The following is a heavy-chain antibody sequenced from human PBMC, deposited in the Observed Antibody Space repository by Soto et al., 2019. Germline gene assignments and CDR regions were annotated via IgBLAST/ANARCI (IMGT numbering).Heavy chain of an antibody. CDR1: GYTLSELS. CDR2: FDPEDVKT. J-gene: IGHJ6*02. Sequence: GASVKVSCKVSGYTLSELSMHWVRQAPGKGLEWMGGFDPEDVKTIYAQKFQGRVTMTEDTSTDTAYMELSSLRSEDTAVYYCATDRAVPMDVWGQGTTVTVYS. D-gene: IGHD6-19*01. V-gene: IGHV1-24*01. CDR3: ATDRAVPMDV.